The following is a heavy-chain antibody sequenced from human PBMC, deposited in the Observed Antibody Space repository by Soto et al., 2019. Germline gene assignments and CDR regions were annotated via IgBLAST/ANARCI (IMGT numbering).Heavy chain of an antibody. Sequence: QVRLQESGPGLVRPSQTLSLTCSVSGDSLTIGGHYWTWIRQHPGKGLEWIGDIYHSWSTYYSPYLKSRVTISVDTSENQFSLKLTSMTAADTAVYYCARGGDGFDLWGQGKMVTVSS. CDR1: GDSLTIGGHY. CDR3: ARGGDGFDL. CDR2: IYHSWST. V-gene: IGHV4-31*03. J-gene: IGHJ3*01.